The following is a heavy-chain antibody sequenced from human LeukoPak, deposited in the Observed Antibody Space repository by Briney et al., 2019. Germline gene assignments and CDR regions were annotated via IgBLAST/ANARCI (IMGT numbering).Heavy chain of an antibody. CDR3: AREPHGADSGSYEDY. J-gene: IGHJ4*02. V-gene: IGHV1-69*04. D-gene: IGHD1-26*01. CDR2: IIPILGIA. CDR1: GGTFSSYT. Sequence: WASVKVSCKASGGTFSSYTISWVRQAPGQGLEWMGRIIPILGIANYAQKFQGRVTITADKSTSTAYMELSSLRSEDTAVYYCAREPHGADSGSYEDYWGQGTLVTVSS.